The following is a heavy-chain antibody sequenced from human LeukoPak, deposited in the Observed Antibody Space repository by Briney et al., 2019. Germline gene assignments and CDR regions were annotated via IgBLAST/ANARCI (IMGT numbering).Heavy chain of an antibody. J-gene: IGHJ6*02. CDR3: ARDLWRSLLGDGYYYYGMDV. D-gene: IGHD2-15*01. Sequence: EASVKVSCKVSGYTLTELSMHWVRQAPGKGHEWMGGFDPEDGETIYAQKFQGRVTMTEDTSTDTAYMELSSLRSEDTAVYYCARDLWRSLLGDGYYYYGMDVWGQGTTVTVSS. CDR1: GYTLTELS. V-gene: IGHV1-24*01. CDR2: FDPEDGET.